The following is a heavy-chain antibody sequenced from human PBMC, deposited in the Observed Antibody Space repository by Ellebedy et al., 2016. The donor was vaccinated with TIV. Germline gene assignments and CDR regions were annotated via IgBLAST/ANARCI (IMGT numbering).Heavy chain of an antibody. CDR1: GFTFSNYW. Sequence: GESLKISCAASGFTFSNYWMNWVRQAPGKGLEWVANIKQDGSEKFSMDSVKGRITVSRDNAKNSLYLQMDSVSAEDTAVYYCARGVSMYSSSTWFDFDYWGQGAPVTVSS. J-gene: IGHJ4*02. CDR3: ARGVSMYSSSTWFDFDY. D-gene: IGHD6-13*01. V-gene: IGHV3-7*04. CDR2: IKQDGSEK.